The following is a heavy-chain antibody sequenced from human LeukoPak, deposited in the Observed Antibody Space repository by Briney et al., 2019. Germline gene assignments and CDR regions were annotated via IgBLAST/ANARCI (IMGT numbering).Heavy chain of an antibody. V-gene: IGHV1-18*01. Sequence: GASVKVSCKASGYTFTSYGISWVRQAPGQGLEWMGWISAYNGNTNYAQKLQGRVTMTTDTSTSTAYMELRSLRSDDTAVYYCATAAYCGGDCYWYFDYWGQGTLVTVSS. D-gene: IGHD2-21*02. CDR3: ATAAYCGGDCYWYFDY. J-gene: IGHJ4*02. CDR2: ISAYNGNT. CDR1: GYTFTSYG.